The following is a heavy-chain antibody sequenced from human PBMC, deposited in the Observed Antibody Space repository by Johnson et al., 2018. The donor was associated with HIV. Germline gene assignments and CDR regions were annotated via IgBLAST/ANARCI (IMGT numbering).Heavy chain of an antibody. Sequence: QMMLVESGGGVVQPGRSLRLSCAASGFTFSSYGMHWVRQAPGKGLEWVAVIWYDGSNKYYADSVKGRFTISSDNSKNTLYLQMNSLRAEDTAVYYCAPAGPDAFDIWGQGTMVTVSS. CDR2: IWYDGSNK. CDR1: GFTFSSYG. CDR3: APAGPDAFDI. D-gene: IGHD6-13*01. J-gene: IGHJ3*02. V-gene: IGHV3-33*01.